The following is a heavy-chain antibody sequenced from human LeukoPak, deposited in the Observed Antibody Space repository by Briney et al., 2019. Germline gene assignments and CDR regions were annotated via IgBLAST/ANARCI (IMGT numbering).Heavy chain of an antibody. D-gene: IGHD3-22*01. V-gene: IGHV3-23*01. CDR2: ISGSGDST. J-gene: IGHJ4*02. Sequence: GGSLRLSCAASGFTFSNYVMNWVRQAPGKGLEWVSGISGSGDSTYYADSVKGRFTISRDNSKNTLYLQMNSLRAEDTAVYYCAREGSSGYYPYWGQGILVTVSS. CDR3: AREGSSGYYPY. CDR1: GFTFSNYV.